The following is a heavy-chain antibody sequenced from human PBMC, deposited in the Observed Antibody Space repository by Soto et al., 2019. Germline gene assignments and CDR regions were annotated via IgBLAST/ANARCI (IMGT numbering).Heavy chain of an antibody. J-gene: IGHJ6*02. D-gene: IGHD2-21*02. CDR1: GFTYSSYS. CDR3: ARQSVSDYDYYYGMDV. V-gene: IGHV3-48*01. CDR2: ISSSSSTI. Sequence: EVQLVESGGGLVQPGGSLRLSCAASGFTYSSYSMNWVLQAPGKGLEWVSYISSSSSTIYYADSVKGRFTSTRDNAKNSLYLQMNSLRAEDTAVYYCARQSVSDYDYYYGMDVWGQGTTVTVSS.